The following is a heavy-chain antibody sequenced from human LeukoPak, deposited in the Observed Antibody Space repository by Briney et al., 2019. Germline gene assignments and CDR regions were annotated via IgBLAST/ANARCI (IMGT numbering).Heavy chain of an antibody. V-gene: IGHV3-21*01. D-gene: IGHD2-2*01. CDR3: VNDCSSSSCYDY. CDR1: GFTFSSYT. J-gene: IGHJ4*02. Sequence: GGSLRLSCAASGFTFSSYTMNWVRQAPGKGLEWVSSISSSSGYIYYADSVKGRFTISRGNAKNSLYLQLNSLRAEDTAVYYCVNDCSSSSCYDYWGQGTLVTVSS. CDR2: ISSSSGYI.